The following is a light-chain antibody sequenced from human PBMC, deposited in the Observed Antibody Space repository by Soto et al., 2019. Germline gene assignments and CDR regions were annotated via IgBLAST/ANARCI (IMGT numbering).Light chain of an antibody. V-gene: IGKV1-5*01. J-gene: IGKJ2*01. Sequence: DIQMTQSPSTLSASAGDRVTITCRASQSISSSLAWYQQKSGRAPELLIYDASILESGVPSRFSGSGSGTEFPLTISSLPADYFATYYCQHYNSFSYTFGQGTKLEIK. CDR2: DAS. CDR3: QHYNSFSYT. CDR1: QSISSS.